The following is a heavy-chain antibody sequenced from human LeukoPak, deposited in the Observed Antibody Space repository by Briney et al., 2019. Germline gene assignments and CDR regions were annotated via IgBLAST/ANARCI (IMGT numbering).Heavy chain of an antibody. CDR2: INHSGST. J-gene: IGHJ5*02. V-gene: IGHV4-34*01. CDR1: GGSFSGYY. Sequence: PSGTLSLTCAVYGGSFSGYYWSWIRQPPGKGLEWIGEINHSGSTNYNPSLKSRVTISVDTSKNQFSLKLSSVTAADTAVYYCARGKAGRCSGGSCYSNWFDPWGQGTLVTVSS. D-gene: IGHD2-15*01. CDR3: ARGKAGRCSGGSCYSNWFDP.